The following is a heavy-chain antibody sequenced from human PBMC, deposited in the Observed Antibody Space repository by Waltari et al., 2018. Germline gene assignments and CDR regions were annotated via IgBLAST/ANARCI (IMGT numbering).Heavy chain of an antibody. CDR3: ARTGAVAGTFDY. CDR1: GYTFTSYD. V-gene: IGHV1-8*01. D-gene: IGHD6-19*01. J-gene: IGHJ4*02. Sequence: QVQLVQSGAEVKKPGASVKVSCKASGYTFTSYDINWVRQATGQGLEWMGGMNPNRGNKGYAQKFQGRGTMTRNTSISTAYMELSSLRSEDTAVYYCARTGAVAGTFDYWGQGTLVTVSS. CDR2: MNPNRGNK.